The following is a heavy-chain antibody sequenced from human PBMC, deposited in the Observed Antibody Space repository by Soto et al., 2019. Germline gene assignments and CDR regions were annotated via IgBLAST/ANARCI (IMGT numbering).Heavy chain of an antibody. CDR2: ISSRSSNI. CDR3: AGDIDDQLWSMAAFVI. Sequence: PGGSLRLSCEASGFTFGRYAMNRVRHAPGKGLECDSYISSRSSNIYYADSVKGRFTISRDNAKNSLYLQMNSLRDEDTAVYYCAGDIDDQLWSMAAFVILSQGTMVTV. CDR1: GFTFGRYA. V-gene: IGHV3-48*02. J-gene: IGHJ3*02. D-gene: IGHD5-18*01.